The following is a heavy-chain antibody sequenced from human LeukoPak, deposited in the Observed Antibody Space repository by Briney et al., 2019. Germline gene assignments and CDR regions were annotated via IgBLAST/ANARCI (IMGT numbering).Heavy chain of an antibody. V-gene: IGHV3-30*02. J-gene: IGHJ3*02. CDR2: IRYDGSNK. CDR3: ARDRSGSSSVDDAFDI. CDR1: GFIFSSYG. D-gene: IGHD1-26*01. Sequence: GGSLRLSCAASGFIFSSYGMHWVRQAPGKGLEWVAFIRYDGSNKYYADSVKGRFTISRDNAKKSLFLEMNSLRVEDTAVYYCARDRSGSSSVDDAFDIWGQGIMVTVSS.